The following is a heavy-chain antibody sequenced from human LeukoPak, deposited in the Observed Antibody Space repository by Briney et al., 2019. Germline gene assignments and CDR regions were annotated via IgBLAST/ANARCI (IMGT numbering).Heavy chain of an antibody. CDR1: GGSFSGYY. D-gene: IGHD2-2*01. J-gene: IGHJ5*02. Sequence: SETLSLTCAVYGGSFSGYYWSWIRQPPGKGLEWIGEINHSGSTNHNPSLKSRVTISVDTSKNQFSLKLSSVTAADTAVYYCARGGEVVVVPAAITGWFDPWGQGTLVTVSS. CDR3: ARGGEVVVVPAAITGWFDP. CDR2: INHSGST. V-gene: IGHV4-34*01.